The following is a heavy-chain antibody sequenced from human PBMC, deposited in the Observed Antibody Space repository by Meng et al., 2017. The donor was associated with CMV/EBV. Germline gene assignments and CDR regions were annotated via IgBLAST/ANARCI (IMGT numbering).Heavy chain of an antibody. CDR1: GYTITELS. CDR2: FDPEDGET. V-gene: IGHV1-24*01. CDR3: ATVRPAYYYYGMDV. J-gene: IGHJ6*02. Sequence: ASVKVSCKVSGYTITELSMHWVRQAPGKGLEWMGGFDPEDGETIYAQKFQGRVTMTEDTSTDTAYMELSSLRSEDTAVYYCATVRPAYYYYGMDVWGQGTTVTVSS. D-gene: IGHD2-2*01.